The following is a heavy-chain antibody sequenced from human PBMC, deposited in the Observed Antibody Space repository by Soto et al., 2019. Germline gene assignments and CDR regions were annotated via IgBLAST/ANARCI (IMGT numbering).Heavy chain of an antibody. CDR2: ISYDGNNK. CDR1: GFLISSHS. CDR3: ITDGPDGRAY. Sequence: PGGSLRLCCAVSGFLISSHSMHWVGQAPGKGLEWVAVISYDGNNKFYADSVKGRFTISRDNSKNTLYLQMNSLKIEDTAVYYCITDGPDGRAYWGQGTQVTVSS. J-gene: IGHJ4*02. V-gene: IGHV3-30*03. D-gene: IGHD2-8*01.